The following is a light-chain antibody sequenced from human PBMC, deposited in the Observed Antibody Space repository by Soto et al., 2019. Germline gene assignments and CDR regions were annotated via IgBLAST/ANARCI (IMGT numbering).Light chain of an antibody. CDR3: LQDYDYPRT. J-gene: IGKJ1*01. V-gene: IGKV1-6*01. CDR2: AAS. CDR1: QTISSY. Sequence: IQMTQSPSSLSASVRDRGTSTRRAIQTISSYSSWYQQKAEKAPNLLISAASRVQSGAPSRFSSRGSGTDFTLTISRLQHEDFATYYCLQDYDYPRTFGQGTKVDIK.